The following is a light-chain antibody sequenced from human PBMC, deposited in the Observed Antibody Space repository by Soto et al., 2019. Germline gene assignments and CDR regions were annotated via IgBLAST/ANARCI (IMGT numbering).Light chain of an antibody. V-gene: IGKV3-20*01. CDR2: GAS. CDR3: QQYGGSPRT. Sequence: EVVMTQSPATLSVSPWEGATLSCRASQSISSNFLAWYQQKRGQAPRLLIHGASNRATGIPDRFSGSGSGTDFTLTITRLEPEDFAVYYCQQYGGSPRTFGQGTKVDIK. CDR1: QSISSNF. J-gene: IGKJ1*01.